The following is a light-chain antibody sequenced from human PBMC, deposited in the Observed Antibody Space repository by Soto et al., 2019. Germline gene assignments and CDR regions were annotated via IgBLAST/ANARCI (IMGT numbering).Light chain of an antibody. V-gene: IGLV2-14*03. CDR1: SSDIGSHDH. CDR3: SSYTSANTLL. Sequence: QSVLTQPASVSGSPGQSITISCTGTSSDIGSHDHVFWYQQHPNKAPRLLIFDVSNRPSGISNRFSGSKSGNTASLTISGLQTEDEADYHCSSYTSANTLLFGGGTKLTVL. CDR2: DVS. J-gene: IGLJ3*02.